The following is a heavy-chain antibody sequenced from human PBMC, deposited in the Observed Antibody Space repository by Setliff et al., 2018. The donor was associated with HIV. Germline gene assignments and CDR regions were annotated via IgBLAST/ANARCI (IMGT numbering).Heavy chain of an antibody. CDR3: AGGPGTTSIDY. V-gene: IGHV4-4*07. J-gene: IGHJ4*02. Sequence: PSETLSLTCTVSGGSVSEYYWSWIRQPAGEGLEWIGRFSAPGSTNYNMSLWSRATISLDASRNQFSLELISVTAADTAVYYCAGGPGTTSIDYWAQGTLVTVSS. D-gene: IGHD1-26*01. CDR1: GGSVSEYY. CDR2: FSAPGST.